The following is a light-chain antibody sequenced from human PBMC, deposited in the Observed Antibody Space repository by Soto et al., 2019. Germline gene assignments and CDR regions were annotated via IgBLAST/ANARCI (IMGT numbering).Light chain of an antibody. CDR2: KDS. J-gene: IGLJ2*01. CDR1: ALPKQY. V-gene: IGLV3-25*03. Sequence: SYELTQPPSVSVSPGQTARITCSGDALPKQYAYWYQQKPGQAPVLVIYKDSERPSGIPERFSGSSSGTTVTLTISGVQAEDEADYYCQSADSSVLFGGGTKLTVL. CDR3: QSADSSVL.